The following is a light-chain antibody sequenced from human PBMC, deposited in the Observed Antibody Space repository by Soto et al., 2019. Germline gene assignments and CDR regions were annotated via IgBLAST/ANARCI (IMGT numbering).Light chain of an antibody. CDR2: DVS. CDR1: QSISSW. Sequence: QGRPILHKKIGDRVTITCRASQSISSWLAWYQQKPGKAPKLLIYDVSSLESGVPSRFSGSGSGTEFTLTISSLQPADFATYYCQQYNSYSGTFGQGTKV. V-gene: IGKV1-5*01. J-gene: IGKJ1*01. CDR3: QQYNSYSGT.